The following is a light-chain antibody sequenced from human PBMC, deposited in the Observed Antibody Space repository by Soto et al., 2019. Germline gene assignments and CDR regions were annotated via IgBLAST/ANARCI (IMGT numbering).Light chain of an antibody. CDR3: QQYHHWPPLT. J-gene: IGKJ4*01. V-gene: IGKV3-15*01. Sequence: EIVMTQSPATLSVSPRERATLSCRASQSISNNLAWYQQKVGQAPRLLISGASTRATGIPARFSGSGSGTEFTLTISSLQSEDFAIYYCQQYHHWPPLTFGGGTKVEIK. CDR2: GAS. CDR1: QSISNN.